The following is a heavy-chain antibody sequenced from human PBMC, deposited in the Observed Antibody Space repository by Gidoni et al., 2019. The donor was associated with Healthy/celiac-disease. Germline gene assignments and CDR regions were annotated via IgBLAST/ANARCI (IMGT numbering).Heavy chain of an antibody. J-gene: IGHJ3*02. Sequence: QVQPQESGPGLVKPSEPLYLTRTVSGVAVSSGSYYWSWIRQPPGKGLEWIWYIYYSWSTNYNPSLESRVTRSVDTSKNQFSLKLSSVTAADTAVYYCARVTTIYDSSGYGARGAFDIWGQGTMVTVSS. CDR1: GVAVSSGSYY. D-gene: IGHD3-22*01. CDR3: ARVTTIYDSSGYGARGAFDI. CDR2: IYYSWST. V-gene: IGHV4-61*01.